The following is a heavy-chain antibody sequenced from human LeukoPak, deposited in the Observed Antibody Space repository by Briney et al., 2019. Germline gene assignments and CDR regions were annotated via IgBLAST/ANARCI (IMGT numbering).Heavy chain of an antibody. CDR1: GGSFSGNY. Sequence: SETLSLTCAVYGGSFSGNYCSWIRQPPGKGLEWIGEINHSGSTNYNPSLKSRVTISVDTSKNQFSLKLSSVAAADTAVYYCARGRRPRLGVVPAASIPSYYYGMDVWGKGTTVTVSS. CDR2: INHSGST. J-gene: IGHJ6*04. V-gene: IGHV4-34*01. D-gene: IGHD2-2*01. CDR3: ARGRRPRLGVVPAASIPSYYYGMDV.